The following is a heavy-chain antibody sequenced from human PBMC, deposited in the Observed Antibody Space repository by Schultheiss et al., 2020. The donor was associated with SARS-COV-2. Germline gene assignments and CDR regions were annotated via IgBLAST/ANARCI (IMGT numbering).Heavy chain of an antibody. CDR1: GYAFTGHY. D-gene: IGHD2-2*01. CDR3: ARGDVVVPAASRFDP. CDR2: INPNSGGT. Sequence: ASVKVSCKASGYAFTGHYMHWVRQATGQGLEWMGCINPNSGGTNYAQKFQGRVTMTRDTSISTAYMELSRLRSDDTAVYYCARGDVVVPAASRFDPWGQGTLVTVSS. J-gene: IGHJ5*02. V-gene: IGHV1-2*02.